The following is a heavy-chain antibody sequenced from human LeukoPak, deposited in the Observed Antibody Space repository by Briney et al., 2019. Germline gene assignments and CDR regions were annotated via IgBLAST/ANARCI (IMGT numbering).Heavy chain of an antibody. CDR2: KYYSGSA. J-gene: IGHJ3*02. CDR1: GVSVGDGRYY. D-gene: IGHD2-2*01. Sequence: SETLSLTCSVSGVSVGDGRYYWTWIRQHPGKGLEWIGYKYYSGSAKYNPSLKSRLTISIDTSKNQFSLQLSSVTAADTATYYCATPYCSSLSCLDVFNMWGQGTRVTVSS. CDR3: ATPYCSSLSCLDVFNM. V-gene: IGHV4-31*03.